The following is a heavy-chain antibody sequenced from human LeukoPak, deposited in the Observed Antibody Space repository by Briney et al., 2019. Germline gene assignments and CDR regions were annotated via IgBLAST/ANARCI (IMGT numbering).Heavy chain of an antibody. J-gene: IGHJ4*02. CDR3: ASGREMTATSDHYFFDY. V-gene: IGHV4-4*07. Sequence: KPSETLSLTCSVSSGSIRGYYWTWIRQPAGKGLEWIGRIYSTGSTYSNPSLESRVTISLDTANNQFFLKVASVTAADAAVYYCASGREMTATSDHYFFDYWGQGTLISVSS. CDR1: SGSIRGYY. CDR2: IYSTGST. D-gene: IGHD2-21*02.